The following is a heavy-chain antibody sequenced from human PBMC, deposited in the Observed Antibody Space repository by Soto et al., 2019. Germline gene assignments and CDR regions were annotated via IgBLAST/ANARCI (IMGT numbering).Heavy chain of an antibody. CDR1: GFTFSSYA. CDR2: ISGSGGST. J-gene: IGHJ2*01. Sequence: EVQLLESGGGVVQPGGSLRLSCAGSGFTFSSYAMSWVRQAPGKGLEWVSAISGSGGSTYYAYAVKGRFTISRDNSKNTLYLQMNSLRAEDTAVYYCAKRSIAARREWYFDLWGRGTLVTVSS. D-gene: IGHD6-6*01. V-gene: IGHV3-23*01. CDR3: AKRSIAARREWYFDL.